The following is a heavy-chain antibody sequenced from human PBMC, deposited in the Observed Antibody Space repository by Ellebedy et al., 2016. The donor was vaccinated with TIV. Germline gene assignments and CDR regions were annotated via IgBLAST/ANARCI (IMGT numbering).Heavy chain of an antibody. CDR3: ARRSSGYCVGVKCTTDFDY. CDR2: INNDGTAT. J-gene: IGHJ4*02. V-gene: IGHV3-74*01. CDR1: GFSFSWHW. D-gene: IGHD2-2*03. Sequence: GESLKISXAASGFSFSWHWMHWVRQAPGKGLVWVSRINNDGTATTYADSVKGRFTISRDNTKNTLYLQMNSLIAEDTGVYYCARRSSGYCVGVKCTTDFDYWGQGSLVTVSS.